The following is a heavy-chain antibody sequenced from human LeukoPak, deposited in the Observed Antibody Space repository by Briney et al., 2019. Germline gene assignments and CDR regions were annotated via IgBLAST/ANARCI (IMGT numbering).Heavy chain of an antibody. D-gene: IGHD3-10*01. CDR2: VSSSSTTI. J-gene: IGHJ3*02. CDR3: ARERGSFGAFDI. CDR1: GFTFSSYS. Sequence: GGSLRLSCAASGFTFSSYSMNWVRQAPGKGLEWVSLVSSSSTTIYFADSVKGRFTISRDNSKNTLYLQMNSLRAEDTAVYYCARERGSFGAFDIWGQGTMVTVSS. V-gene: IGHV3-48*01.